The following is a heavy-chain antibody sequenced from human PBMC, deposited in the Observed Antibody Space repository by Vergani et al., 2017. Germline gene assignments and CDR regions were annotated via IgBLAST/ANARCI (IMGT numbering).Heavy chain of an antibody. Sequence: VQLVESGGGLVKPGGSLRLSCAASGFTFSSYSMNWVRQAPGKGLEWVSSISSSSSYIYYADSVKGRFTISRDNAKNSLYLQMNSLRAEDTAVYYCEREDEYGDYSNWFDPWGQGTLVTVSS. CDR3: EREDEYGDYSNWFDP. J-gene: IGHJ5*02. D-gene: IGHD4-17*01. V-gene: IGHV3-21*01. CDR1: GFTFSSYS. CDR2: ISSSSSYI.